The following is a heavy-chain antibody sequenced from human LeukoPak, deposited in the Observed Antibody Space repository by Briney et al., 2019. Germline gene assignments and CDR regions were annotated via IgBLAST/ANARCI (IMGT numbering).Heavy chain of an antibody. CDR2: IYYSGST. Sequence: SQTLSLTCTVSGGSISSSSYYWGWIRQPPGKGLEWIGSIYYSGSTYYNPSLKSRVTISVDTSKNQFSLKLSSVTAADTAVYYCARHGSSGYSYGYLVYMDVWGKGTTVTVSS. V-gene: IGHV4-39*01. J-gene: IGHJ6*03. CDR1: GGSISSSSYY. D-gene: IGHD5-18*01. CDR3: ARHGSSGYSYGYLVYMDV.